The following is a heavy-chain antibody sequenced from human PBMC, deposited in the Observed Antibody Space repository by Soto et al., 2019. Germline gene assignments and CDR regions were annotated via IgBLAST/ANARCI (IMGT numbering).Heavy chain of an antibody. V-gene: IGHV3-33*01. CDR3: AREYCSGGSCYLSDAFDI. Sequence: QVQLVESGGGVVQPGRSLRLSCAASGFTFSSYGMHWVRQAPGKGLEWVAVIWYEGSNKYYADSVKGRFTISRDNSKNTLYLQMNSLRAEDTAVYYCAREYCSGGSCYLSDAFDIWGQGTMVTVSS. CDR1: GFTFSSYG. CDR2: IWYEGSNK. J-gene: IGHJ3*02. D-gene: IGHD2-15*01.